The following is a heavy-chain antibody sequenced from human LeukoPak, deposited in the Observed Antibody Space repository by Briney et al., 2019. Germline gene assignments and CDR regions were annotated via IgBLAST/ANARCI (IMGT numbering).Heavy chain of an antibody. CDR3: AREAGLYDYVWGSYRFWAFDI. D-gene: IGHD3-16*02. CDR1: GFTFSSYS. Sequence: GGSLRLSCAASGFTFSSYSMNWVRQAPGKGLEWVSYISSSSSTIYYADSVKGRFTISRDNAKNSLYLQMNSLRAEDTAVYYCAREAGLYDYVWGSYRFWAFDIWGQGTMVTVSS. CDR2: ISSSSSTI. J-gene: IGHJ3*02. V-gene: IGHV3-48*04.